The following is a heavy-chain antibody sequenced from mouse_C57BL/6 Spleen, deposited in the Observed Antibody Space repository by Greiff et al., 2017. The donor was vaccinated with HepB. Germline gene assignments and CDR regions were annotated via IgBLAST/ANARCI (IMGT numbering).Heavy chain of an antibody. V-gene: IGHV1-55*01. CDR3: ARSGSSYGDFDY. CDR2: IYPGSGST. J-gene: IGHJ2*01. CDR1: GYTFTSYW. Sequence: VQGVESGAELVKPGASVKMSCKASGYTFTSYWITWVKQRPGQGLEWIGDIYPGSGSTNYNEKFKSKATLTVDTSSSTAYMQLSSLTSEDSAVYYCARSGSSYGDFDYWGQGTTLTVSS. D-gene: IGHD1-1*01.